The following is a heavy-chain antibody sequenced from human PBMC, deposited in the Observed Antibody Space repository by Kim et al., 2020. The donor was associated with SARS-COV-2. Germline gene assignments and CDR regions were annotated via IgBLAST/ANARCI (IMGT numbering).Heavy chain of an antibody. CDR2: IYPGDSDT. CDR3: ARLVPLEGATPGYFDY. V-gene: IGHV5-51*01. CDR1: GYSFTSYW. J-gene: IGHJ4*02. D-gene: IGHD1-26*01. Sequence: GESLKISCKGSGYSFTSYWIGWVRQMPGKGLEWMGIIYPGDSDTRYSPSFQGQVTISADKSISTAYLQWSSLKASDTAMYYCARLVPLEGATPGYFDYWGQGTLVTVSS.